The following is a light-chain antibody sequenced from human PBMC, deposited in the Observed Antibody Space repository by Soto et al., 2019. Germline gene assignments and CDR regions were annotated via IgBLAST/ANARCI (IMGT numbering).Light chain of an antibody. Sequence: DIQMTQSPSTLPASVGDRVTITCRASQTISSWLAWYQQKPGKAPKLLIYKASTLKSGVPSRFSASGSGTEFTLTISSLQPDDFATYYCQHYNSYSVAFGQGTKVDI. CDR3: QHYNSYSVA. J-gene: IGKJ1*01. V-gene: IGKV1-5*03. CDR2: KAS. CDR1: QTISSW.